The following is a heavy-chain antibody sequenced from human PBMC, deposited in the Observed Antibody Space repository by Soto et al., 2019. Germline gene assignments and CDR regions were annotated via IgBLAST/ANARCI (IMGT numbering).Heavy chain of an antibody. CDR2: IYYSGST. Sequence: QVQLQESGPGLVKPSQTLSLTCTVSGGSISSGGYYWSWIRQHPGKGLEWIGYIYYSGSTYYNPSVKSRVTILVDTSKNQFSLKLSSVTAADTAVYYCARGNSYGFGWFDPWGQGTLVTVSS. J-gene: IGHJ5*02. D-gene: IGHD5-18*01. CDR3: ARGNSYGFGWFDP. V-gene: IGHV4-31*03. CDR1: GGSISSGGYY.